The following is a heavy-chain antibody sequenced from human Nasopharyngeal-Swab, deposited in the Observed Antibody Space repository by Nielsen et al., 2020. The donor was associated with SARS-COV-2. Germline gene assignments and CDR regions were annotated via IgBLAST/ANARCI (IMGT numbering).Heavy chain of an antibody. CDR2: MNPNSGNT. J-gene: IGHJ1*01. Sequence: ASVKVSCKASGYTFTSYDINWVRQATGQGLEWMGWMNPNSGNTGYAQKFQGRVTMTRNTSISTAYMELSSLRAEDTAVYYCARGYSGSYYEYFQHWGQGTLVTVSS. D-gene: IGHD1-26*01. V-gene: IGHV1-8*01. CDR1: GYTFTSYD. CDR3: ARGYSGSYYEYFQH.